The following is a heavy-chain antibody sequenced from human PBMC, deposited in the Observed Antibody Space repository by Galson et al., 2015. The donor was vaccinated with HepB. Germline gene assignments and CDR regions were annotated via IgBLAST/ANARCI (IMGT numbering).Heavy chain of an antibody. CDR1: GGSISSYY. Sequence: ETLSLTCTVSGGSISSYYWRWIRHPPGNGLEWIGYIYYSGSTNYNPSLKSRVTISVDTSKNQFSLKQSSVTAADTAVYYCARELTVATAGGDYYNFGMDVWGQGTTVTVSS. J-gene: IGHJ6*02. D-gene: IGHD5-12*01. CDR2: IYYSGST. CDR3: ARELTVATAGGDYYNFGMDV. V-gene: IGHV4-59*12.